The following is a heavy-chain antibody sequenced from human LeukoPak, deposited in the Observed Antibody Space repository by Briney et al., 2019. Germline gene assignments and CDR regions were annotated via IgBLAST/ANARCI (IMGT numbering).Heavy chain of an antibody. CDR3: ERDKSLFPMTTVTLHY. Sequence: GESLRLSCAASGFTFSSYWMSWVRQAPGKGLEWVANIKQDGSEKYYVDSVKGRFTISRDNAKNSLYLQMNSLRAEDTAVYYCERDKSLFPMTTVTLHYWGQGTRVTVS. V-gene: IGHV3-7*01. D-gene: IGHD4-17*01. CDR1: GFTFSSYW. J-gene: IGHJ4*02. CDR2: IKQDGSEK.